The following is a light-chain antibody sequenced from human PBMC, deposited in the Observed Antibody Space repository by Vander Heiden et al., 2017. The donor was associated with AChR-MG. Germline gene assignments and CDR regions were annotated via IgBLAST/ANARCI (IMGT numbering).Light chain of an antibody. J-gene: IGKJ3*01. V-gene: IGKV3-11*01. Sequence: EIVLTQSPATLSLSPGERATLSCRASQSVSSYLAWYQQKPGQAPRLLIYDASNRATGSPDRFSGSGYGKDFTLTISSLDPEEFEVYYCQQRSNGHPGVFTFGHGTKVDIK. CDR2: DAS. CDR3: QQRSNGHPGVFT. CDR1: QSVSSY.